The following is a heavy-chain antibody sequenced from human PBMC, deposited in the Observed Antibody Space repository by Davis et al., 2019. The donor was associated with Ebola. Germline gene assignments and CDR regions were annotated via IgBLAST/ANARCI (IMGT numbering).Heavy chain of an antibody. V-gene: IGHV3-21*01. Sequence: GESLKISCVGSGFTFSTYSFNWVRQAPGKGLEWVSSITSSSRYIYYADSVKGRFTVSRDNAKNSLYLQMNSLRAEDTAMYYCARDEGGYCSSANCQERGFFDSWGRGTLVTVSS. D-gene: IGHD2-2*01. CDR2: ITSSSRYI. J-gene: IGHJ4*02. CDR1: GFTFSTYS. CDR3: ARDEGGYCSSANCQERGFFDS.